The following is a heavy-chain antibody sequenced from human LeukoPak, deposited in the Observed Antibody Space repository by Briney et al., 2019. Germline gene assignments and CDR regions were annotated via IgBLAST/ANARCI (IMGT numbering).Heavy chain of an antibody. Sequence: GGSLRLSCAASGFTFNNYWMAWVRQAPGKGLEWVANIKQDGSDKYYVDSVKGRFTISRDNAKNSLYLQMNSLRAEGTAVYYCARDDIPGYDSSGYMIAFDIWGKGTMVTVS. J-gene: IGHJ3*02. CDR3: ARDDIPGYDSSGYMIAFDI. CDR1: GFTFNNYW. CDR2: IKQDGSDK. V-gene: IGHV3-7*05. D-gene: IGHD3-22*01.